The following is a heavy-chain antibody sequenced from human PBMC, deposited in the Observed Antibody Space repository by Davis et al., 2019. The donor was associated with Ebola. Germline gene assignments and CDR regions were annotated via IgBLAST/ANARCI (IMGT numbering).Heavy chain of an antibody. Sequence: GESLKISCAASGFTFSSYAMHWVRQAPGKGLEWVAVISYDGSNKYYADSVKGRFTISRDNSKNTLYPQMNSLRAEDTAVYYCARGNQQLGDYYGMDVWGQGTTVTVSS. J-gene: IGHJ6*02. V-gene: IGHV3-30-3*01. CDR2: ISYDGSNK. CDR3: ARGNQQLGDYYGMDV. CDR1: GFTFSSYA. D-gene: IGHD6-13*01.